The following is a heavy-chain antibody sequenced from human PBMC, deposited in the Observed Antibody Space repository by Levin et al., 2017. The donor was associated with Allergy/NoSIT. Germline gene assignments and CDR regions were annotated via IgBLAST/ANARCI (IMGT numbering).Heavy chain of an antibody. J-gene: IGHJ4*02. Sequence: SQTLSLTCAVYGGSFSGYYWSWIRQPPGKGLEWIGEINHSGSTNYNPSLKSRVTISVDTSKNQFSLKLSSVTAANTAVYYCARGRGASDYWGQGTLVTVSS. D-gene: IGHD3-10*01. CDR1: GGSFSGYY. CDR2: INHSGST. V-gene: IGHV4-34*01. CDR3: ARGRGASDY.